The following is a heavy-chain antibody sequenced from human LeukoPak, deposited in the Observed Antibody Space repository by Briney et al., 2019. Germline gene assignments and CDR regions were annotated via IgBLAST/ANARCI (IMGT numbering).Heavy chain of an antibody. V-gene: IGHV3-23*01. CDR2: IRGSGGSK. D-gene: IGHD3-22*01. CDR1: GFTFSSYA. Sequence: GGSLRLSCAASGFTFSSYAMSGVRRAPGKGLEGFSAIRGSGGSKYYADSVKGRFTISRDNSKNTLYLQMNSLRAEDTAVYYCAKDPLYDSSGPYGGYFDYWGQGTLVTVSS. J-gene: IGHJ4*02. CDR3: AKDPLYDSSGPYGGYFDY.